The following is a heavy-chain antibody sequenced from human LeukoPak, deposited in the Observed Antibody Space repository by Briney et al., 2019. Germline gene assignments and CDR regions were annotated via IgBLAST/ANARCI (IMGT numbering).Heavy chain of an antibody. Sequence: GSLRLSCAASGFTFSSYWMSWVRQAPGKGLEWIGSIYHSGSTYYNPSLKSRVTISVDTSKNQFSLKLSSVTAADTAVYYCARIPMAGTYYYYYMDVWGKGTTVTVSS. V-gene: IGHV4-38-2*01. CDR1: GFTFSSYW. CDR2: IYHSGST. D-gene: IGHD6-19*01. J-gene: IGHJ6*03. CDR3: ARIPMAGTYYYYYMDV.